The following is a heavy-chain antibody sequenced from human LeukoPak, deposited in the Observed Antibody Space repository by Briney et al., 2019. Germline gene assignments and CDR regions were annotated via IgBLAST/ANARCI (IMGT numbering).Heavy chain of an antibody. CDR3: AIWVFMWYRGSFQH. Sequence: ASVKVSCKGSVYTFTSYDMHWVRQAPGQGLEWMGIINPSGGSTSYAQIFQGRVTMTRDTSTSTVYMGLSSLRSEDTAVYYCAIWVFMWYRGSFQHLGQGTLVTVSS. CDR2: INPSGGST. V-gene: IGHV1-46*01. D-gene: IGHD2-15*01. J-gene: IGHJ1*01. CDR1: VYTFTSYD.